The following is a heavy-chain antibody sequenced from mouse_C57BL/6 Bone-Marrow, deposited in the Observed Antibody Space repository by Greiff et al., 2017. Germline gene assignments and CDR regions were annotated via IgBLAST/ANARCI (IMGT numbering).Heavy chain of an antibody. D-gene: IGHD1-1*01. CDR3: ARSTTVVAPYYFDY. CDR1: GYTFTSYW. Sequence: QVQLQQPGAELVMPGASVKLSCKASGYTFTSYWMHWVKQRPGQGLEWIGEIDPSDSYTNYTQKFKGKSTLTVDKSSSTAYMQLSSLTAEDSAVYYCARSTTVVAPYYFDYWGQGTTRTVSS. CDR2: IDPSDSYT. V-gene: IGHV1-69*01. J-gene: IGHJ2*01.